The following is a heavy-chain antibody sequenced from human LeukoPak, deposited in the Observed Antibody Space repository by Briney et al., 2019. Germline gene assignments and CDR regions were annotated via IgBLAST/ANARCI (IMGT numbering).Heavy chain of an antibody. CDR3: AKDLNYCSSTSCYYDFLADYYGMDV. J-gene: IGHJ6*02. V-gene: IGHV1-8*01. CDR2: MNPNSGNT. CDR1: GYTFTSYD. Sequence: ASVKVSCKASGYTFTSYDINWVRQATGQGLEWMGWMNPNSGNTGYAQKFQGRVTMTRSTSISTAYMELSSLISEDTAVYYCAKDLNYCSSTSCYYDFLADYYGMDVWGQGTTVTVSS. D-gene: IGHD2-2*01.